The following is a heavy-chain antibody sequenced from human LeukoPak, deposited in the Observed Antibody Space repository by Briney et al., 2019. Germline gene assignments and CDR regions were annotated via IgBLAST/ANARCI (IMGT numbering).Heavy chain of an antibody. V-gene: IGHV4-39*01. Sequence: PSETLSLTCTVSGGSISSGSYYWGWIRQPPGKGLEWIGSIYYSGSTYYNPSLKSRVTISVDTSKNQFSLKLSSVTAADTAVYYCARPRKRGYSYGYLYWGQGTLVTVSS. J-gene: IGHJ4*02. D-gene: IGHD5-18*01. CDR2: IYYSGST. CDR1: GGSISSGSYY. CDR3: ARPRKRGYSYGYLY.